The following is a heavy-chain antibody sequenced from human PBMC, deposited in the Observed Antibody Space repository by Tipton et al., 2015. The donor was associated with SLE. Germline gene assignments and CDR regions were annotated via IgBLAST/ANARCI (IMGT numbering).Heavy chain of an antibody. CDR2: IYSGGST. CDR1: GFTVSSNY. CDR3: ARLRTTGVFDY. Sequence: SLRLSCAASGFTVSSNYMSWVRQAPGKGLEWVSVIYSGGSTYYADSVKGRFTISRDNSKNTLYLQMNSLRAEDTAVYYCARLRTTGVFDYWGQGTLVTVSS. D-gene: IGHD1-14*01. J-gene: IGHJ4*02. V-gene: IGHV3-66*04.